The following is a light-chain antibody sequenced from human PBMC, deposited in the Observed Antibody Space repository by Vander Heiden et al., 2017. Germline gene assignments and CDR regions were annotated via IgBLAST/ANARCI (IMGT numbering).Light chain of an antibody. CDR1: SSNIGAGYD. CDR3: QSYDSSLSAWV. V-gene: IGLV1-40*01. Sequence: QSVLTQPPSVSGAPGQRVTISCTGSSSNIGAGYDVHWYQQLPGTAPKLLIYGNSNRPSGVPDRFSGSKSGTSATLAITGLQAEDGADDYCQSYDSSLSAWVFGGGTKLTVL. J-gene: IGLJ2*01. CDR2: GNS.